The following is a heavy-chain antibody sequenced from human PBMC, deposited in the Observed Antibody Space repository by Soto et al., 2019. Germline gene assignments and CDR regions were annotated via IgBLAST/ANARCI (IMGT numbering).Heavy chain of an antibody. CDR3: AISGSGWYHVFDI. CDR2: ISNSGGST. J-gene: IGHJ3*02. D-gene: IGHD6-19*01. CDR1: GFTFSSYA. Sequence: GGSLRLSCAASGFTFSSYAMSWVRQAPGKGLEWVSGISNSGGSTNYADSVKGRFTISRDNSKNTLYLQMNSLRAEDTAVYYCAISGSGWYHVFDIWGKGTMVTVSS. V-gene: IGHV3-23*01.